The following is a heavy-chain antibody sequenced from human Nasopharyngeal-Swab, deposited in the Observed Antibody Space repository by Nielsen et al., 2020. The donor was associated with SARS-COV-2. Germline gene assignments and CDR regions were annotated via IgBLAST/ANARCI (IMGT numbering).Heavy chain of an antibody. CDR3: ARVGIMSGNLWGWFDP. D-gene: IGHD1-26*01. Sequence: ASVKVSCKASGYTFTSYAMHWVRQAPGQRLEWMGWINAGNGNTKYSQKFQGRVTITRDTSASTAYMELSSLRSEDTVVYYCARVGIMSGNLWGWFDPWGQGTLVTVSS. CDR1: GYTFTSYA. V-gene: IGHV1-3*01. CDR2: INAGNGNT. J-gene: IGHJ5*02.